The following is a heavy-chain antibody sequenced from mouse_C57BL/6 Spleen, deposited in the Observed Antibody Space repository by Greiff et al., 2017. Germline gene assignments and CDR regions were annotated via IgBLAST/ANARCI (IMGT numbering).Heavy chain of an antibody. V-gene: IGHV1-52*01. CDR1: GYTFTSYW. J-gene: IGHJ2*01. CDR2: IDPSDSET. D-gene: IGHD3-3*01. Sequence: QVQLQQPGAELVRPGSSVKLSCKASGYTFTSYWMHWVKQRPIQGLEWIGNIDPSDSETHYNQKFKDKATLTVDKSSSTAYMQLSSLTSEDSAVYYCARRALDPYYFDYWGQGTTLTVSS. CDR3: ARRALDPYYFDY.